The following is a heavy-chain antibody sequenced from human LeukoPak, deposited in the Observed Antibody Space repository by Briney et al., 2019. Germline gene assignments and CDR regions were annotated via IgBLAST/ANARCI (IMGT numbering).Heavy chain of an antibody. J-gene: IGHJ3*02. CDR3: AKDIEGSGWYGDAVHI. D-gene: IGHD6-19*01. CDR1: GFTFDDYG. Sequence: GGSLRLSCAASGFTFDDYGMSWVRQAPGKGLEWVSGITWNSGNIGHADSVKGRFTISRDNAKNSLYLQMNSLRPEDTALYYCAKDIEGSGWYGDAVHIWGQGTMVTVSS. V-gene: IGHV3-9*01. CDR2: ITWNSGNI.